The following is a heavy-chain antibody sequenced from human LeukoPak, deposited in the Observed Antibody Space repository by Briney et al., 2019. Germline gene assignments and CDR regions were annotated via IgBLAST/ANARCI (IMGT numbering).Heavy chain of an antibody. CDR2: INHSGNT. V-gene: IGHV4-34*01. D-gene: IGHD3-10*01. CDR1: GFTLSSYW. J-gene: IGHJ6*03. CDR3: ARFGFEYDIGSGIHFYYMDV. Sequence: GSLRLSCAASGFTLSSYWMSWIRQSPGKGLEWIGEINHSGNTKSNPSLKNRLTMSVDTSKKHISLNLKSVTAADTAVYYCARFGFEYDIGSGIHFYYMDVWGTGTTVTVSS.